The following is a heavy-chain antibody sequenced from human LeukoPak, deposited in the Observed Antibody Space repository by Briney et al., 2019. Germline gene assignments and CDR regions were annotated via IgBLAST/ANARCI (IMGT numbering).Heavy chain of an antibody. CDR1: GYTFTSYG. Sequence: GASVKVSCKASGYTFTSYGISWVRQAPGQGLEWMGWISAYNGNTNYAQKLQGRVTMTTDTSTSTAYMELRSLGSDDTAVYYCARVGNDYVWGSYRYTYYFDYWGQGTLVTVSS. CDR2: ISAYNGNT. CDR3: ARVGNDYVWGSYRYTYYFDY. J-gene: IGHJ4*02. V-gene: IGHV1-18*01. D-gene: IGHD3-16*02.